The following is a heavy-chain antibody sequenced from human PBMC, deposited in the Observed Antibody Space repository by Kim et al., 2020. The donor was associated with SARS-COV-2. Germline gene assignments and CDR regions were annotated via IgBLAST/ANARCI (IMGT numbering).Heavy chain of an antibody. CDR2: ISGSGDTT. CDR3: AKDQSGDYYYFSGMDV. Sequence: GGSLRLSCAASGFMFSSHAMTWVRQAPGKGLERVSIISGSGDTTYYADFVKGRFTISRDNSKNTLYLQMNSLRAADTALYFCAKDQSGDYYYFSGMDVWGHWPTDTVSA. D-gene: IGHD1-26*01. J-gene: IGHJ6*01. CDR1: GFMFSSHA. V-gene: IGHV3-23*01.